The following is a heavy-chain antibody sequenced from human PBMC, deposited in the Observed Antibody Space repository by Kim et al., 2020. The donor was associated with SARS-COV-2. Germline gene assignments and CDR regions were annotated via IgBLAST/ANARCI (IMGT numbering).Heavy chain of an antibody. CDR2: ITRDGSTT. CDR3: GRGGSAVTIDY. Sequence: GGSLRLSCAASGFTFSSYWMHWVRQAPGRGLVWVSRITRDGSTTSHADSVKGRFTISRDNAKNTLYLQMNSLRAEDTAVYYCGRGGSAVTIDYWGQGALVTVSS. D-gene: IGHD4-17*01. J-gene: IGHJ4*02. CDR1: GFTFSSYW. V-gene: IGHV3-74*01.